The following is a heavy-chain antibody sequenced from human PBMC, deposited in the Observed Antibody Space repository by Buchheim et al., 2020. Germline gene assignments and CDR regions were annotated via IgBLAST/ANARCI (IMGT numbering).Heavy chain of an antibody. CDR2: IWNDGSQK. CDR1: GFMFSTYG. V-gene: IGHV3-33*01. CDR3: ARDVWTTETTKWLDR. J-gene: IGHJ5*02. Sequence: QVQLVESGGGVVQPGRSLRLSCVGSGFMFSTYGIHWVRQAPGKGLEWVAVIWNDGSQKYFADSVRGRFTISRDNSKNSVSLQLNSLTAEDTAVYFCARDVWTTETTKWLDRWGQGTL. D-gene: IGHD4-11*01.